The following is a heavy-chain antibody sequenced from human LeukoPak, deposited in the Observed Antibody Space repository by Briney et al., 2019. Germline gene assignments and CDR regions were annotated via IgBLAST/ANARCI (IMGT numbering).Heavy chain of an antibody. D-gene: IGHD3-22*01. CDR3: AAGAMYYYENSGYHY. CDR1: GFTFGDFT. V-gene: IGHV3-43*01. CDR2: LSWDGSTT. J-gene: IGHJ4*02. Sequence: GGSLRLSCAASGFTFGDFTMHWVRQPPGKGLEWVSLLSWDGSTTYYADSVKGRFTISRDNNKNSLYLQMNSLRSDDTAFYFCAAGAMYYYENSGYHYWGQGTLVTVSS.